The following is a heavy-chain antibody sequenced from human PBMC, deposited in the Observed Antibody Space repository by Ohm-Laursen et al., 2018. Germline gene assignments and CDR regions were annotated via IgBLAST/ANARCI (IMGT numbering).Heavy chain of an antibody. Sequence: SVKVSCKVSGGTFSSYAVSWVRQAPRQGLEWMGGITPPFGTTNYAQKFQGRVTITADESTSTAYMELSSLRSEDTAVYYCSTVDRAATDYYYYGMDVWGQGTTVTVSS. V-gene: IGHV1-69*13. J-gene: IGHJ6*02. D-gene: IGHD2-15*01. CDR3: STVDRAATDYYYYGMDV. CDR1: GGTFSSYA. CDR2: ITPPFGTT.